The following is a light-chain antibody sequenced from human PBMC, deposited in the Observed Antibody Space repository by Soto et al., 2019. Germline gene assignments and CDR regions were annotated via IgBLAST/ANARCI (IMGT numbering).Light chain of an antibody. V-gene: IGKV3-20*01. J-gene: IGKJ5*01. CDR1: QGVDNKY. CDR2: AAS. Sequence: EIALTQSPGTLSLSPGERATLSYRDSQGVDNKYLAWYQQKTGQAPRLLIYAASSRSTGIPDRFSGSGSGTDFTLTISRLEPEDFAVYYCQQYGNSPGISFGQGTRLEIK. CDR3: QQYGNSPGIS.